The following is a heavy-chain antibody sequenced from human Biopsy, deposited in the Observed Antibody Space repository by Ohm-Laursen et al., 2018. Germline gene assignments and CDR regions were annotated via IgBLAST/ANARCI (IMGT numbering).Heavy chain of an antibody. J-gene: IGHJ4*02. CDR3: ATELTKANGWNYFDY. CDR2: IYLGGTT. Sequence: FLRLSCSASGITVSGNYVTWVRQAPGKGLEWVSVIYLGGTTYYADSVKGRFTISRDNSKNMVYLQMNSLRAEDTAVYYCATELTKANGWNYFDYWGQGTLVTVSS. D-gene: IGHD2-15*01. CDR1: GITVSGNY. V-gene: IGHV3-53*01.